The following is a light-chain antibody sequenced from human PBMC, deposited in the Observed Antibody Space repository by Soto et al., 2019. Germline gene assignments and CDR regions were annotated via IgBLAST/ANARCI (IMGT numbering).Light chain of an antibody. CDR1: HDINNF. Sequence: DIQMTQSPSSLAASAGDRVTITCQASHDINNFLSWFQQRPGDAPKLLIYDASRLVVGVPSRFSGSGSGTYFSLTISSLQPEDIATYYCQQYADLSPITFGQGTRLEFK. CDR2: DAS. J-gene: IGKJ5*01. V-gene: IGKV1-33*01. CDR3: QQYADLSPIT.